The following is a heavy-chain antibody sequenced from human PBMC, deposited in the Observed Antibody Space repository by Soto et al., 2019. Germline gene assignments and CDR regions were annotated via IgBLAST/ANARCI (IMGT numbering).Heavy chain of an antibody. CDR2: VIPFNGST. V-gene: IGHV1-18*01. D-gene: IGHD1-1*01. CDR1: GYTFTHYG. J-gene: IGHJ4*02. Sequence: QVQLVQSGGEVKKPGASVKVSCKPSGYTFTHYGINWMRQAPGQGLEWMGWVIPFNGSTNYAQKFQGRVTMTTDTSTSTAYMELRSLRSDDTALYFCARGPTGNFFDYWGPGSLVTVSS. CDR3: ARGPTGNFFDY.